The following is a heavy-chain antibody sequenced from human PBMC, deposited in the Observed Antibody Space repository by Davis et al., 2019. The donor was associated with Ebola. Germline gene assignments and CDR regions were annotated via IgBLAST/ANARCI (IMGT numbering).Heavy chain of an antibody. J-gene: IGHJ4*02. CDR1: GGSISSSSYY. Sequence: SETLSLTCTVSGGSISSSSYYWGWIRQPPGKGLEWIGSVYHSGNSYYNPSLKSRVTISVDTSKNHFSLKLSSVTAADTAVYYCARGSWYGDYFDYWGQGTLVTVSS. V-gene: IGHV4-39*02. D-gene: IGHD6-13*01. CDR2: VYHSGNS. CDR3: ARGSWYGDYFDY.